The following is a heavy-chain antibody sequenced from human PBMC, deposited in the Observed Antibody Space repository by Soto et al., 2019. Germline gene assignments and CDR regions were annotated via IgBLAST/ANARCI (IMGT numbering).Heavy chain of an antibody. CDR1: GFTFNSYA. CDR2: VSGSGGSI. J-gene: IGHJ5*02. V-gene: IGHV3-23*01. D-gene: IGHD2-15*01. CDR3: ARVGGYCSGGSCYSDWFDP. Sequence: GGSLRLSCAASGFTFNSYAMSWVRQAPGKGLEWVSAVSGSGGSIYYADSVKGRFTISRDNAKNSLYLQMNSLRDEDTAVYYCARVGGYCSGGSCYSDWFDPWGQGTLVTVSS.